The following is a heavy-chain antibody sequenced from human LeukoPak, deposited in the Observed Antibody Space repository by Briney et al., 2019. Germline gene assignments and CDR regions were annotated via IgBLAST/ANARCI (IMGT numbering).Heavy chain of an antibody. D-gene: IGHD6-13*01. V-gene: IGHV4-39*07. CDR2: IYYSGST. J-gene: IGHJ4*02. CDR3: ARSYIAAADLDY. CDR1: GGSISSSSYY. Sequence: ETLSLTCTVSGGSISSSSYYWGWIRQPPGKGLEWIGSIYYSGSTYYNPSLKSRVTISVDTSKNQFSLKLSSVTAADTAVYYCARSYIAAADLDYWGQGTLVTVSS.